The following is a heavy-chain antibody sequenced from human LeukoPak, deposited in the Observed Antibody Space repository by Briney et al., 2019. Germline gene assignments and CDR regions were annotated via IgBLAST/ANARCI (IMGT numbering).Heavy chain of an antibody. CDR3: ARGPDGGTQWLVPYYYYYGMDV. J-gene: IGHJ6*02. Sequence: GASVKVSCKASGYTFTSYDINWVRQATGQGLEWMGWMNPNSGNTGYAQKFQGRVTMTRNTSISTAYMELSSLRSEDTAVYYCARGPDGGTQWLVPYYYYYGMDVWGQGTTVTVSS. D-gene: IGHD6-19*01. V-gene: IGHV1-8*01. CDR1: GYTFTSYD. CDR2: MNPNSGNT.